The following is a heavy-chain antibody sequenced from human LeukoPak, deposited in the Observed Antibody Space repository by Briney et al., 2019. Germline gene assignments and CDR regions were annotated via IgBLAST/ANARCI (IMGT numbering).Heavy chain of an antibody. V-gene: IGHV3-11*04. CDR1: GFTFSDYY. D-gene: IGHD3-10*01. J-gene: IGHJ4*02. CDR3: ATDLIHYYASGAKT. CDR2: ISSNGSTI. Sequence: GGSLRLSCAASGFTFSDYYMSWIRQAPGKGLEWVSYISSNGSTIYYANSMKGRFTISRDNAKNSLYLQMNSLRVEDSAVYYCATDLIHYYASGAKTWGQGTLVTVSS.